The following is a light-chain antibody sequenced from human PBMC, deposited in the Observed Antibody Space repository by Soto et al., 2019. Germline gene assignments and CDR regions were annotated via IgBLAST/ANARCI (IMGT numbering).Light chain of an antibody. J-gene: IGKJ5*01. CDR3: QQYGGTPPIT. Sequence: EIVLTQSPATLSLSPGERATLSCRASQSVSSYLAWYQQKPGQAPRLLIYGASSRATGIPDRFSGSGSGTDFTPTISRLEPEDFAVYYCQQYGGTPPITFGQGTRLEIK. CDR1: QSVSSY. CDR2: GAS. V-gene: IGKV3-20*01.